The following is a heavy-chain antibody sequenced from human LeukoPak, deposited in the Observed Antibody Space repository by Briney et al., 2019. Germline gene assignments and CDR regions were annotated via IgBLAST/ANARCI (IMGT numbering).Heavy chain of an antibody. V-gene: IGHV3-33*01. J-gene: IGHJ4*02. CDR1: GFTFSSYG. CDR3: ARDPESTYDSSGQSDY. D-gene: IGHD3-22*01. Sequence: PGGSLRLSCAASGFTFSSYGMHWVRQAPGKGLEWVAVIWYDGSNKYYADSVKGRFTISRDNSKNTLYLQMNSLRAEDTAVYYCARDPESTYDSSGQSDYWGQGTLVTVSS. CDR2: IWYDGSNK.